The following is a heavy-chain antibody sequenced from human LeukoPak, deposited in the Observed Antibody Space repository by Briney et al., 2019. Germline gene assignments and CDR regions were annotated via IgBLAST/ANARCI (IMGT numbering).Heavy chain of an antibody. J-gene: IGHJ6*02. CDR1: EYTFTTYD. CDR3: ARRNSAQRPPRTMDV. Sequence: GASVKVSCKASEYTFTTYDINWVRQATGQGLEWMGWMNPKSGITGYAQKFQGRVTMTRNTSISTAYMELSSLRSEDTAVYYCARRNSAQRPPRTMDVWGQGTTVTVSS. D-gene: IGHD6-25*01. V-gene: IGHV1-8*01. CDR2: MNPKSGIT.